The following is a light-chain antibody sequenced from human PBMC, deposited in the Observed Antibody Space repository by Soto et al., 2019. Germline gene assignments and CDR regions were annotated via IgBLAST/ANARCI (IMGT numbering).Light chain of an antibody. CDR3: SSYTSATTYV. Sequence: QSVLSQPASVSGSPGQSITISCTGTRRDVCAYNYDSWYQQYPGEAPKVIIYDVSHRPAGVSNRFSGSKSGNTASLTISGLQTQDEADYYCSSYTSATTYVFGTGTKVTVL. CDR1: RRDVCAYNY. CDR2: DVS. V-gene: IGLV2-14*01. J-gene: IGLJ1*01.